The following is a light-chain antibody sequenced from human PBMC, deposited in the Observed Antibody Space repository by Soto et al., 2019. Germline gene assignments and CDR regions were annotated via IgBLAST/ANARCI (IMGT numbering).Light chain of an antibody. CDR3: QQRSSWPLT. CDR2: DAS. Sequence: EIVLTQSPATLSLSPGERASLSCRASQSVSSFVAWYQQKPGQSPRLLIYDASNRATGIPARFSGRGSGTDFTLTISSLEPEDFAVYYCQQRSSWPLTFGQGTKVEIK. V-gene: IGKV3-11*01. CDR1: QSVSSF. J-gene: IGKJ1*01.